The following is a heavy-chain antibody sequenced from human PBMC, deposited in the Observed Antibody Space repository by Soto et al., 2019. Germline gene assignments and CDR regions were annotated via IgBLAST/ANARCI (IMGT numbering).Heavy chain of an antibody. D-gene: IGHD3-10*01. Sequence: QVQLVESGGGVVQPGRSLRLSCAASGFTFSSYGMHWVRQAPGKGLEWVAVISYDGSNKYYADSVKGRFTISRDNSKNTLYLQMNSLRAEETAVYYCAKDEALLWFGELFNGAFDIWGQGTMVTVSS. CDR3: AKDEALLWFGELFNGAFDI. CDR1: GFTFSSYG. CDR2: ISYDGSNK. J-gene: IGHJ3*02. V-gene: IGHV3-30*18.